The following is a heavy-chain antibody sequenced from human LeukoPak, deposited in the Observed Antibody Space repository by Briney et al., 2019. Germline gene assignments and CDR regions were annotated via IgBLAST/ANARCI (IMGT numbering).Heavy chain of an antibody. Sequence: GGSLRLSCAASGFTFSSYTMSWIRQAPGKGLEWVSYISSRGSTIYYADSVKGRFAISRDNAKNSLYLQMNSLRAEDTAIYYCVRDRGTYRPIDYWGQGALVTVSS. CDR1: GFTFSSYT. D-gene: IGHD1-26*01. CDR2: ISSRGSTI. V-gene: IGHV3-11*01. J-gene: IGHJ4*02. CDR3: VRDRGTYRPIDY.